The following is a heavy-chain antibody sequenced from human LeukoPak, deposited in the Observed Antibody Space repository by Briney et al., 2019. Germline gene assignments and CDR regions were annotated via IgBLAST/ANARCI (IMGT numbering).Heavy chain of an antibody. Sequence: ASVKVSCKASGYTFTDYFMNWMRQAPGQRLEWMGWINAGNGNTKYSQKLQGRVTITRDTSSSTAYMQLSSLRSEDTAVYYCARGSLQAAPTYYYYYYYMDVWGKGTTVTVSS. V-gene: IGHV1/OR15-3*01. CDR1: GYTFTDYF. D-gene: IGHD4-11*01. CDR2: INAGNGNT. CDR3: ARGSLQAAPTYYYYYYYMDV. J-gene: IGHJ6*03.